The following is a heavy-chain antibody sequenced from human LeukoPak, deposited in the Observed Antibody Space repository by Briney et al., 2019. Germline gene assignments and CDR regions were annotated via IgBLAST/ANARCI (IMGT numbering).Heavy chain of an antibody. J-gene: IGHJ4*02. CDR2: ISGSGGST. CDR3: AKVVVPYGDFYAGTGDY. D-gene: IGHD4-17*01. Sequence: PGGSLRLSCAASGFTFSSYAMSWVRQAPGKGLEWVSAISGSGGSTYYADSVKGRFTISRDNSKNTLYLQMNSLRAEDTAVYYCAKVVVPYGDFYAGTGDYWGQGTLVTVSS. CDR1: GFTFSSYA. V-gene: IGHV3-23*01.